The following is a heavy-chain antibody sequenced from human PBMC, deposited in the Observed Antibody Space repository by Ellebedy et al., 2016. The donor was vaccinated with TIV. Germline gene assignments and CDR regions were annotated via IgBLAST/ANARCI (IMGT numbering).Heavy chain of an antibody. Sequence: SETLSLTXTVSGASISSYYWSWIRQPPGKGLEYIGYIYYSGATNYNPSLRGRVIMSIDTSKNQFSLTLGSVTATDTGVYYCARHADDGKGELAFHLWGQGTVVTVSS. CDR1: GASISSYY. V-gene: IGHV4-59*08. CDR3: ARHADDGKGELAFHL. J-gene: IGHJ3*01. D-gene: IGHD3-3*02. CDR2: IYYSGAT.